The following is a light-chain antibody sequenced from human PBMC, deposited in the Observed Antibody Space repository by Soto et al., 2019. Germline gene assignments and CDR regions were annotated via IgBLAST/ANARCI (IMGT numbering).Light chain of an antibody. CDR1: QTIDTF. J-gene: IGKJ4*01. Sequence: DIQMTQSLPSLSASVGDRVTITCRASQTIDTFANWYQQKPGRAPKYLIFAASSLHSGVPSRFSGSGSGTDFTLTITSLQPEDFATYYCQQSYVTPLTFGGGTKVEIK. CDR2: AAS. CDR3: QQSYVTPLT. V-gene: IGKV1-39*01.